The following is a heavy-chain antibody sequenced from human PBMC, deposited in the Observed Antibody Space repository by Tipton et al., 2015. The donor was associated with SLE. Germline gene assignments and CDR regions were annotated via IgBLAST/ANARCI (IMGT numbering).Heavy chain of an antibody. D-gene: IGHD2-21*01. V-gene: IGHV4-59*08. J-gene: IGHJ4*02. CDR1: DGSISSYY. CDR3: ARHSLWHYFDY. Sequence: LRLSCTVSDGSISSYYWSWIRQPPGKGLEWIGYIYYSGSTNYNPSLKSRVTISVDTSKNQFSLKLSSVTAADTAVYYCARHSLWHYFDYWGQGTLVTVSS. CDR2: IYYSGST.